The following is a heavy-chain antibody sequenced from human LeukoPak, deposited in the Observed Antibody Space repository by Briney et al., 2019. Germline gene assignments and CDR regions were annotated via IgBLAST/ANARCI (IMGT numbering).Heavy chain of an antibody. CDR1: GFTLRNAW. CDR3: TTEEFTYGHHALGI. V-gene: IGHV3-15*01. CDR2: MRSEARGGTP. Sequence: GGSLRLSCATSGFTLRNAWISWVRQAPGKGLEWVGRMRSEARGGTPDYAALVKGRFIISIDDSRSTLYLQMHSLETEDTALYYCTTEEFTYGHHALGIWGQGTVVTVSS. J-gene: IGHJ3*02. D-gene: IGHD3-10*01.